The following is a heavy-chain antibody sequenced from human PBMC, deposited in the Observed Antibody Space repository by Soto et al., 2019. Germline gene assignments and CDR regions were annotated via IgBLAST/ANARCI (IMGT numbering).Heavy chain of an antibody. D-gene: IGHD3-10*01. Sequence: EVQLVESGGGLVQPGGSLRLSCAASEFTFSGRSVHWVRQAPGKGLVWVSGIDEVGTDSTYADSVKGRFTSSRDNAKNTVYLQMNSLRVKDTAVYYCARGWFGPDVWGKGTTVTVSS. CDR2: IDEVGTDS. CDR3: ARGWFGPDV. V-gene: IGHV3-74*01. J-gene: IGHJ6*03. CDR1: EFTFSGRS.